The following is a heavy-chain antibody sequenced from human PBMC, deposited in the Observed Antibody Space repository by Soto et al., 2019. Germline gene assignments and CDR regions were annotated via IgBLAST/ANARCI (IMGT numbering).Heavy chain of an antibody. D-gene: IGHD2-2*01. CDR3: ARTPGIVLVPAAKAPRGGMDV. CDR2: ISWNSGSI. J-gene: IGHJ6*02. Sequence: EVQLVESGGGLVQPGRSLRLSCAASGFTFDDYAMHWVRQAPGKGLEWVSGISWNSGSIGYADSVKGRFTISRDNAKNSLYLQMNSLRAEDTALYYCARTPGIVLVPAAKAPRGGMDVWGQGTTVTVSS. CDR1: GFTFDDYA. V-gene: IGHV3-9*01.